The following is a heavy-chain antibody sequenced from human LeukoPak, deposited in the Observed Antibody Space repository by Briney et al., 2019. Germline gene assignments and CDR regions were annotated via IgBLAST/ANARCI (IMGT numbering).Heavy chain of an antibody. D-gene: IGHD6-19*01. J-gene: IGHJ4*02. V-gene: IGHV3-23*01. Sequence: QPGGSLRHSCAASGFTFSSYAMSWVRQAPGKGLEWVSAISGSGGSTYYADSVEGRFTISRDNSKNTLYLQMNSLRAEDTAVYYCANPPVAGTVFYYGYWGQGTLVTVSS. CDR3: ANPPVAGTVFYYGY. CDR1: GFTFSSYA. CDR2: ISGSGGST.